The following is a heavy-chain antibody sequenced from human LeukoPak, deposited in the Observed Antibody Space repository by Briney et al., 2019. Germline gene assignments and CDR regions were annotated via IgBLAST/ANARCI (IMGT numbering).Heavy chain of an antibody. CDR2: ISYDGSNK. CDR3: AKGYGSGWNYYYYYMDV. V-gene: IGHV3-30*18. Sequence: GGSLRLSCAASGFTFSSYGMHWVRQAPGKGLEWVAIISYDGSNKYYAESVKGRFTISRDNSKNTVYLEMNSLRAEDTAVYYCAKGYGSGWNYYYYYMDVWGKGTTVTVSS. J-gene: IGHJ6*03. CDR1: GFTFSSYG. D-gene: IGHD6-19*01.